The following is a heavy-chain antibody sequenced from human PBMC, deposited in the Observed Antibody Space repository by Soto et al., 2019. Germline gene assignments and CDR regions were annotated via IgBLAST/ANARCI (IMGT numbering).Heavy chain of an antibody. D-gene: IGHD6-19*01. V-gene: IGHV1-46*01. CDR3: ARLSTGIAVAGTLDY. CDR1: SYTVTRYF. Sequence: ASWKIACETDSYTVTRYFLEVVGQVPGQELEWMGIINPSGGSTSYAQKFQGRVTMTRDTSTSTVYMELSSLRSEDTAVYYCARLSTGIAVAGTLDYWGQGTLVTVSS. J-gene: IGHJ4*02. CDR2: INPSGGST.